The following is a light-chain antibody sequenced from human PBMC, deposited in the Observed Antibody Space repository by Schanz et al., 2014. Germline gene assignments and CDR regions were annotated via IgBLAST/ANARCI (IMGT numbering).Light chain of an antibody. CDR2: GAS. V-gene: IGKV3-20*01. Sequence: EIVLTQSPATLSLSPGERATLSCRASQSVSSYLAWYQQKPGQAPRLLMYGASSRATGIPDRFSGSGSGTDFTLTISRLEPEDFAVYYCQQYGRSPWTFGQGTNVEIK. CDR3: QQYGRSPWT. CDR1: QSVSSY. J-gene: IGKJ1*01.